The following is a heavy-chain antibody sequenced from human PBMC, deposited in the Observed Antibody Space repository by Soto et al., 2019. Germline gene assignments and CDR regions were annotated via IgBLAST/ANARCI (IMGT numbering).Heavy chain of an antibody. D-gene: IGHD3-3*02. CDR2: IYYSGST. V-gene: IGHV4-39*01. Sequence: PSETLSLTCTVSGGSISSSSYYWGWIRQPPGKGLEWIGSIYYSGSTYYNPSLKSRVTISVDTSKNQFSLKLSSVTAADTAVYYCARCPTPRDQHFWSGYNYYYYYGMDVWGQGTTVTVSS. CDR1: GGSISSSSYY. J-gene: IGHJ6*02. CDR3: ARCPTPRDQHFWSGYNYYYYYGMDV.